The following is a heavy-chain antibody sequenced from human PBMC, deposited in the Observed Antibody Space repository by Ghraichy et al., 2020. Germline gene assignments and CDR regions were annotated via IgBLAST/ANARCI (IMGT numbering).Heavy chain of an antibody. V-gene: IGHV3-30*04. CDR2: ISYDGSNK. CDR1: GFTFSSYA. Sequence: GGSLRLSCAASGFTFSSYAMHWVRQAPGKGLEWVAVISYDGSNKYYADSVKGRFTISRDNSKNTLYLQMNSLRAEDTAVYYCARAEAAAGLRSFPDYWGQGTLVTVSS. J-gene: IGHJ4*02. CDR3: ARAEAAAGLRSFPDY. D-gene: IGHD6-13*01.